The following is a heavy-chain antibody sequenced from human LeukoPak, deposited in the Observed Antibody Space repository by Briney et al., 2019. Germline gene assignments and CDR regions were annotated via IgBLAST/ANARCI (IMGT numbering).Heavy chain of an antibody. Sequence: PGGSLRLSCAASGFTFSSYDMHWFRQATGKGLEWVSAIGTAGDTYYPGSVKGRFTISRENAKNSLYLQMNSLRAGDTAVYYCARGRKRDGYNFDYWGQGTLVTVSS. J-gene: IGHJ4*02. CDR2: IGTAGDT. CDR3: ARGRKRDGYNFDY. CDR1: GFTFSSYD. D-gene: IGHD5-24*01. V-gene: IGHV3-13*01.